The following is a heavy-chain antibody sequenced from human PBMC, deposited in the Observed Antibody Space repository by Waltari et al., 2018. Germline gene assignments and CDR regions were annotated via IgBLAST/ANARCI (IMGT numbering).Heavy chain of an antibody. CDR2: IYHSGST. Sequence: QVQLQESGPGLVKPSETLSLTCTVSGSSISSGYYWGWIRQPPGKGQEWIGSIYHSGSTYYNPSLKSRVTISVDTSKNQFSLKLSSVTAADTAVYYCARDGEVAATVYYYYYMDVWGKGTTVTVSS. CDR3: ARDGEVAATVYYYYYMDV. V-gene: IGHV4-38-2*02. J-gene: IGHJ6*03. CDR1: GSSISSGYY. D-gene: IGHD2-15*01.